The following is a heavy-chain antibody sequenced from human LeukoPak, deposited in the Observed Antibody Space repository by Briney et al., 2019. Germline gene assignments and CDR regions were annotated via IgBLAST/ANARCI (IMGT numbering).Heavy chain of an antibody. Sequence: GKSLKISCKGSGYSFTSYWIGWVRQMTGKGLEWMGIIYPGDSDTRYSPSFQGQVTISADKSISTAYLQWSSLKASDTAMYYCARNYGIAAAGVDYWGQGTLVTVSS. J-gene: IGHJ4*02. CDR3: ARNYGIAAAGVDY. D-gene: IGHD6-13*01. V-gene: IGHV5-51*01. CDR2: IYPGDSDT. CDR1: GYSFTSYW.